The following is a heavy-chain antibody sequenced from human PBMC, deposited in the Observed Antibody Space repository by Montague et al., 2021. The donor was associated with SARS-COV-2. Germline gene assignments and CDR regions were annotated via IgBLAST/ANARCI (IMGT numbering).Heavy chain of an antibody. J-gene: IGHJ5*02. Sequence: SETLSLTCTVSGGSISSYYWSWIRQPPGKGLEWIGYIYYSGSTNXNPSLKSRVTISVDTSKNQFSLKLSSVTAADTAVYYRARRALGYCSGGSCEEGFDPWGQGTLVTVSS. CDR3: ARRALGYCSGGSCEEGFDP. D-gene: IGHD2-15*01. CDR2: IYYSGST. CDR1: GGSISSYY. V-gene: IGHV4-59*08.